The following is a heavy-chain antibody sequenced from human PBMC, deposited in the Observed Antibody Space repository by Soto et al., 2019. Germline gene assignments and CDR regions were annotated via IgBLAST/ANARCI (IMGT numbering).Heavy chain of an antibody. CDR1: GFTFSSYS. V-gene: IGHV3-21*01. CDR2: ISSSSSYI. Sequence: GGSLRLSCAASGFTFSSYSMNWVRQAPGKGLEWVSSISSSSSYIYYADSVKGRFTISRDNAKNSLYLQMNSLRAEDTAVYYCATEKYYYHSSGYYYWGQGTLVTVSS. CDR3: ATEKYYYHSSGYYY. D-gene: IGHD3-22*01. J-gene: IGHJ4*02.